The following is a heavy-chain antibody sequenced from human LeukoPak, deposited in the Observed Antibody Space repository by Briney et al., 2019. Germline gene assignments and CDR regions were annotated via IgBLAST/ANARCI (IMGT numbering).Heavy chain of an antibody. D-gene: IGHD3-22*01. CDR1: GFTFSSYS. V-gene: IGHV3-21*01. CDR3: ARDTVYYYDSSGYSPSYYFDY. J-gene: IGHJ4*02. CDR2: ISSSSSYI. Sequence: GGSLRLSCAASGFTFSSYSMTWVRQAPGKGLEWVSSISSSSSYIYYADSVKGRFTISRDNAKNSLYLQMNSLRAGDTAVYYCARDTVYYYDSSGYSPSYYFDYWGQGTLVTVSS.